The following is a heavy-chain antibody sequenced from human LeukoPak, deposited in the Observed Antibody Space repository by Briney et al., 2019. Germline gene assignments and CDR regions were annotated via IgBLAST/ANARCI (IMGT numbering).Heavy chain of an antibody. J-gene: IGHJ4*02. Sequence: GASVKVSCKASGYTFTSYYMHWVRQAPGQGLEWMGIINPSGGSTSYAQKFQGRVTMTRDTSTSTVYMELSSLRSEDTAVYYCARDYYDSRSRPGRFDYWGQGTLVTVSS. D-gene: IGHD3-22*01. CDR2: INPSGGST. V-gene: IGHV1-46*01. CDR3: ARDYYDSRSRPGRFDY. CDR1: GYTFTSYY.